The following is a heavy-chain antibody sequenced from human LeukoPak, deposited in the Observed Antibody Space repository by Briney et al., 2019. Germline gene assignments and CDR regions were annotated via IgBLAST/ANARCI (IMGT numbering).Heavy chain of an antibody. D-gene: IGHD2-2*01. V-gene: IGHV3-23*01. J-gene: IGHJ4*02. CDR1: GFTFSSFA. CDR2: ITESGGST. Sequence: GGSLRLSCGASGFTFSSFAMSWVRQAPGKGLEWVSGITESGGSTSKADSVKGRFTISRDNSKDILYLQMNSLRAEDTAIYYCVPDSKEIPPAMDYWGQGTLVTVSS. CDR3: VPDSKEIPPAMDY.